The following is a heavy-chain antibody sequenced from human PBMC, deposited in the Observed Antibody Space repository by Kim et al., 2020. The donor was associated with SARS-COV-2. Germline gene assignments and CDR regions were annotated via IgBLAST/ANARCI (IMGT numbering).Heavy chain of an antibody. D-gene: IGHD2-2*02. J-gene: IGHJ3*02. V-gene: IGHV4-34*01. CDR1: GGSFSGYY. CDR3: ARAQANILNAFDI. Sequence: SETLSLTCAVYGGSFSGYYWSWIRQPPGKGLEWIGEINHSGSTNYNPSLKSRVTISVDTSKNQFSLKLSSVTAADTAVYYCARAQANILNAFDIWGQGTMVTVSS. CDR2: INHSGST.